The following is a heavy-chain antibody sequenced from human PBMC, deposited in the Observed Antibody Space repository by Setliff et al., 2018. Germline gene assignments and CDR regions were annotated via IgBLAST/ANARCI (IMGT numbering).Heavy chain of an antibody. D-gene: IGHD3-3*01. J-gene: IGHJ6*02. V-gene: IGHV1-69*05. CDR3: ARGAVLGVVNNYYYGMDV. Sequence: ASVKVSCKASGYTFTSYYMHWVRQAPGQGLEWMGGIILIFGTANYAQKFQDRVTITTDESTSTAYMELSSPRSEDTAFYYCARGAVLGVVNNYYYGMDVWGQGTTVTVSS. CDR2: IILIFGTA. CDR1: GYTFTSYY.